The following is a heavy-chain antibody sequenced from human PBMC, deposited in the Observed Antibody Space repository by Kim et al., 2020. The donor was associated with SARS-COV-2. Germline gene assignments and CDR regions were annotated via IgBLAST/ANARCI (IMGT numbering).Heavy chain of an antibody. D-gene: IGHD1-26*01. J-gene: IGHJ4*02. V-gene: IGHV3-74*01. Sequence: CADAVKGRLTISRDKAKNTLYLRMNSLRAGDTVVYYCARRRYTGTYYYIDSWGQGTLVVVYS. CDR3: ARRRYTGTYYYIDS.